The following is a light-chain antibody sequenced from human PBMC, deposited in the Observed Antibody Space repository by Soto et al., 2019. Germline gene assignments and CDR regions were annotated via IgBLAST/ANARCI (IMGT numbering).Light chain of an antibody. V-gene: IGLV2-14*02. CDR2: EAL. Sequence: QSALTQPASVSGSPGQSITISCTGTSTDIGSHYLVSWYQQHPGKVPKLIIYEALKRLSGVSNRFSRSKSGNTASLTISGLLPEDEADYYCSSYAGSNIYVVFGGGTQLTVL. CDR3: SSYAGSNIYVV. J-gene: IGLJ2*01. CDR1: STDIGSHYL.